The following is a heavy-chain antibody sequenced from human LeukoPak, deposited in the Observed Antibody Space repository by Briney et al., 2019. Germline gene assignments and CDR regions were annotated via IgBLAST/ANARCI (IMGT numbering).Heavy chain of an antibody. V-gene: IGHV3-7*01. CDR3: ARDSPLVRVFDY. J-gene: IGHJ4*02. Sequence: GGSLRLSCAASGFTFSSYWMSWVRQAPGKGLEWVADIKQDGREKYYVDSVKGRFTISRDNAKNSLYLQMNSLRAEDTAVYYCARDSPLVRVFDYWGQGTLVTVSS. CDR2: IKQDGREK. CDR1: GFTFSSYW. D-gene: IGHD6-13*01.